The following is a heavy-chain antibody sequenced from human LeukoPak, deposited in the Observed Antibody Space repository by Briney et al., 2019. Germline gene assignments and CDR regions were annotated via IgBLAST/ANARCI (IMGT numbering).Heavy chain of an antibody. Sequence: GGSLRLSCAASGFTFSSYAMHWVRQAPGKGLEWVAVISYDGSNKYYADSVKGRFTISRDNSKNTLYLQMNSLRAEDTAVYYCAREGYDILTGYPPYRPAAHNYYFDYWGQGTLVTVSS. CDR2: ISYDGSNK. CDR1: GFTFSSYA. V-gene: IGHV3-30-3*01. CDR3: AREGYDILTGYPPYRPAAHNYYFDY. J-gene: IGHJ4*02. D-gene: IGHD3-9*01.